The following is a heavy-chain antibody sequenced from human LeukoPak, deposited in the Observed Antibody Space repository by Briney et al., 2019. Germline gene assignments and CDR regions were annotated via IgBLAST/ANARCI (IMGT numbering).Heavy chain of an antibody. J-gene: IGHJ4*02. CDR2: ISGSGGST. CDR1: GFTFSSYA. D-gene: IGHD4-17*01. CDR3: AKDMETTVTTTLDY. Sequence: GGSVRLSCAASGFTFSSYAMSWVRQAPGKGLEWVSAISGSGGSTYYADSVKGRFTISRDNSKNTLYLQMNSLRAEDTAVYYCAKDMETTVTTTLDYWGQGTLVTVSS. V-gene: IGHV3-23*01.